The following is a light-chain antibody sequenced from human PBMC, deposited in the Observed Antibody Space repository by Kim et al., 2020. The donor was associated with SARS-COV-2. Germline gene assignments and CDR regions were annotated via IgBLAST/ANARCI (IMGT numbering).Light chain of an antibody. J-gene: IGKJ4*01. CDR2: GAS. V-gene: IGKV3-15*01. CDR1: QSVSSN. CDR3: QQYNNWPPLT. Sequence: VSPGERATLSGRASQSVSSNLAWYQQKPGQAPRLLIYGASTRATGIPARFSGSGSGTEFTLTISSLQSEDFAVYYCQQYNNWPPLTFGGGTKLEIK.